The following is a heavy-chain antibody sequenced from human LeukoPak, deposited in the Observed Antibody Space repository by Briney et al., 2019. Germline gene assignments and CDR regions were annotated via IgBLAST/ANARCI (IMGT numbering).Heavy chain of an antibody. V-gene: IGHV1-69*05. CDR1: GGTFSSYA. CDR2: IIPIFGTA. CDR3: ARGYSSSSGYLRPFDY. J-gene: IGHJ4*02. Sequence: SVKVSCKASGGTFSSYAISWVRQAPGQGLEWMGGIIPIFGTANYAQKFQGRVTITTDESTSTAYMELSSLRSEDTAVYYCARGYSSSSGYLRPFDYWGQETLVTVSS. D-gene: IGHD6-6*01.